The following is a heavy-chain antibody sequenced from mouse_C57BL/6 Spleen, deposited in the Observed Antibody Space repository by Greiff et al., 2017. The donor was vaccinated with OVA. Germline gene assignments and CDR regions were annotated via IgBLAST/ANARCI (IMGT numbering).Heavy chain of an antibody. CDR1: GYAFTNYL. V-gene: IGHV1-54*01. CDR2: INPGSGGT. D-gene: IGHD4-1*01. J-gene: IGHJ4*01. CDR3: ARDWDEGAMDD. Sequence: QVQLQQSGAELVRPGTSVKVSCKASGYAFTNYLIEWVKQRPGQGLEWIGVINPGSGGTNYNEKFKGKATLTADKSSSTAYMQLSSLTSEDSAVYFCARDWDEGAMDDWGQGTSVTGS.